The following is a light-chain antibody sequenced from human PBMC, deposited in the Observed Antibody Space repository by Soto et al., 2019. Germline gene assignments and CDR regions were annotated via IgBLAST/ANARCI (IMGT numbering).Light chain of an antibody. Sequence: EFVLTQSPGTLSLSPGERATLSCRASQSVSSNYLAWYQQKPGQAPSLLIYDASSRATGIPDRFSGGGSGTDFTLPISRLEPEDFAVYYCQQYGSSPWTFGKGTKVEMK. CDR2: DAS. V-gene: IGKV3-20*01. CDR3: QQYGSSPWT. J-gene: IGKJ1*01. CDR1: QSVSSNY.